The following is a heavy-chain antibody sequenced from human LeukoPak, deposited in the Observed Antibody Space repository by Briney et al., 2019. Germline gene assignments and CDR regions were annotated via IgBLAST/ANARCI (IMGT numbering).Heavy chain of an antibody. Sequence: GSLRLSCAASGFTFSSYAMHWVRQAPGKGLEWVAGISYDGSNKYYADSGKGRFTISRDNSKNTLYLQMNSLRAEDTAVYYCARAYSYGGNSGDFDYWGQGTLVTVSS. CDR1: GFTFSSYA. J-gene: IGHJ4*02. D-gene: IGHD4-23*01. V-gene: IGHV3-30*04. CDR2: ISYDGSNK. CDR3: ARAYSYGGNSGDFDY.